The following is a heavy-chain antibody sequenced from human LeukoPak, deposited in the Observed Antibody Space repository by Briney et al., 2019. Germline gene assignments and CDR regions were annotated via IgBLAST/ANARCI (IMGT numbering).Heavy chain of an antibody. CDR1: GFTLSSYA. J-gene: IGHJ4*02. CDR2: ISVSGNT. Sequence: GGSLRLSCAASGFTLSSYAMSWVRQAPGKGLEWVSAISVSGNTYHADSVKGRFTISRDSSKNTLYLQMNRLRAEDAAVYYCAKDAITYYYDSSGYYLRYWGQGTLVTVSS. D-gene: IGHD3-22*01. V-gene: IGHV3-23*01. CDR3: AKDAITYYYDSSGYYLRY.